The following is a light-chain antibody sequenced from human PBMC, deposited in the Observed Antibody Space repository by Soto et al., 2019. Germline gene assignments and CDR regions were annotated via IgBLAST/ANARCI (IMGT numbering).Light chain of an antibody. Sequence: QPVLTQPPSASGTPGQRVTISCSGSSSNIGSNTVNWYQQLPGTAPKLLIYSNNQRPSGVPARFSGSKSGTSASLAISGLQSEDEADYYCAAWDDSLNGVVFGGGTKVTVL. J-gene: IGLJ2*01. CDR2: SNN. V-gene: IGLV1-44*01. CDR3: AAWDDSLNGVV. CDR1: SSNIGSNT.